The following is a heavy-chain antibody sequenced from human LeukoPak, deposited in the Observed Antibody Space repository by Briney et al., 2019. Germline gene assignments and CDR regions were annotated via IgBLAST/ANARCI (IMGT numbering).Heavy chain of an antibody. J-gene: IGHJ3*02. CDR2: ISSSSSYI. CDR3: ARVRYCSGGSWYSGAFDI. Sequence: PGGSLRLSCAASGFTFSSYSMNWVRQAPGKGLEWVSSISSSSSYIYYADSVKGRFTISRDNAKNSLYLQMNSLRAEDTAVYYCARVRYCSGGSWYSGAFDIWGQGTMVTVSS. V-gene: IGHV3-21*01. D-gene: IGHD2-15*01. CDR1: GFTFSSYS.